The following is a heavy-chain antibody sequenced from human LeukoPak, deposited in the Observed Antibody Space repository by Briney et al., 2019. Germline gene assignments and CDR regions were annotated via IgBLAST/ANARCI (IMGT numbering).Heavy chain of an antibody. Sequence: GGSLRLSCEASGFTFDDYSMSWVRQAPGKGLEWVSGINWNGASTGYADSVKGRFTISRDNAKNSLYLQMNSLRAEDTAVYYCARDNRYCSGGSCYAKGDYWGQGTLVTVSS. D-gene: IGHD2-15*01. V-gene: IGHV3-20*04. CDR2: INWNGAST. CDR1: GFTFDDYS. J-gene: IGHJ4*02. CDR3: ARDNRYCSGGSCYAKGDY.